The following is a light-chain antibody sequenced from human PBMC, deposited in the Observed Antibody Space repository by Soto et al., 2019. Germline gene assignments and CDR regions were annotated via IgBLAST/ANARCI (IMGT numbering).Light chain of an antibody. CDR1: QSIEDL. V-gene: IGKV1-5*03. J-gene: IGKJ1*01. CDR3: QQYRSYST. CDR2: RAS. Sequence: DIQMTQSPATLSASVGDRVTITCRASQSIEDLLVWYQQKPGIAPKLLVYRASTLESGVPSRFSGSGSGTEFTLTINSLQPDDFATYFCQQYRSYSTFGQGTKVEI.